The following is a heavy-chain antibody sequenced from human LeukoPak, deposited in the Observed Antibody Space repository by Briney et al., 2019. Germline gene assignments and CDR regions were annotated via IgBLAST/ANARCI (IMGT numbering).Heavy chain of an antibody. CDR1: GFTFSGSA. Sequence: QSGGSLRLSCAASGFTFSGSAMTWVRQAPGKGLQWVSTITGSDDKTYYADSVKGRFTISRDFSKNMVHLHMNSLRVEDTAIHYCAKGPQLYSGYHPDYWGQGTLVTVSS. J-gene: IGHJ4*02. D-gene: IGHD5-12*01. CDR2: ITGSDDKT. V-gene: IGHV3-23*01. CDR3: AKGPQLYSGYHPDY.